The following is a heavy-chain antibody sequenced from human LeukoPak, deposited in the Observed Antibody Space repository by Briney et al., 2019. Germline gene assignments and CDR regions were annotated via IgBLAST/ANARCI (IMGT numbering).Heavy chain of an antibody. J-gene: IGHJ4*02. V-gene: IGHV3-73*01. CDR3: TRRNVDTAVFDY. CDR1: GFTFSGSA. D-gene: IGHD5-18*01. CDR2: IRSKANSYAT. Sequence: GGSLKLSGAASGFTFSGSAMHWDRQAPGKGLEWVGRIRSKANSYATAYAASVKGRFTISRDDSKNTAYLQMNSLKTEDTAVYYCTRRNVDTAVFDYWGQGTLVTVSS.